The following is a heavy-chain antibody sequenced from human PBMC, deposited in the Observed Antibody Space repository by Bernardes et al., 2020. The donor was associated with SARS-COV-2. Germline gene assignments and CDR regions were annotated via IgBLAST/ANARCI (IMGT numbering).Heavy chain of an antibody. J-gene: IGHJ4*02. D-gene: IGHD3-9*01. V-gene: IGHV1-8*01. CDR1: GYTFPDYD. CDR3: ARKYYDLLTGYYHFDY. Sequence: ASVKVSCKASGYTFPDYDVNWVRQATGHGLAWLGWMNPHSGNTGHAQNFQGRVTMTRNTSISTAYMELSSLRSEDTAVYYCARKYYDLLTGYYHFDYWGQGTLVTVSS. CDR2: MNPHSGNT.